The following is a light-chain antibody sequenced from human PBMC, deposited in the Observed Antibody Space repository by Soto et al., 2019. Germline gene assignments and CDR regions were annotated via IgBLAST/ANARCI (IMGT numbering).Light chain of an antibody. Sequence: DIPMTQSPSTLSASVGDRVTITCRASQSVTKWVAWYQQRPGQAPKVLIWDASSLQRGVPSRFSGSGYGTEFTLSISSLQPDDFATYYCQHYNGHSTWSFGQGTKVDLK. V-gene: IGKV1-5*01. CDR2: DAS. CDR3: QHYNGHSTWS. J-gene: IGKJ1*01. CDR1: QSVTKW.